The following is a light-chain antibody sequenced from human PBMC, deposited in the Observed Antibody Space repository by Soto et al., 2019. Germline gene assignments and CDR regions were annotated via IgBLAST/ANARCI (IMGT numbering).Light chain of an antibody. J-gene: IGKJ4*01. Sequence: EFVLTQSPGTLSLSPGERATLSCRASQTVRNNYLAWYQQKPGQAPRLLIDDASSRATGIPDRFSGGGSGTDFTLTISRLEPEDFAVYYWQQFSSYPLTFGGGTKVDIK. CDR2: DAS. CDR1: QTVRNNY. CDR3: QQFSSYPLT. V-gene: IGKV3-20*01.